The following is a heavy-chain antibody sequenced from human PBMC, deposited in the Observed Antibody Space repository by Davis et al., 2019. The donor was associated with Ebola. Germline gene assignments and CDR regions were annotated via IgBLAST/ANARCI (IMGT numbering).Heavy chain of an antibody. CDR1: GFTFSSCW. D-gene: IGHD2-21*01. CDR3: AKDSRVLAFCGGHCFDY. J-gene: IGHJ4*02. Sequence: GESLKISCAASGFTFSSCWMSWVRQAPGKGLEWVANIKQDGSVKYYVDSVKGRFTISRDNSKNTLYLQMNSLRAEDTAVYYCAKDSRVLAFCGGHCFDYWGQGTLVTVSS. CDR2: IKQDGSVK. V-gene: IGHV3-7*01.